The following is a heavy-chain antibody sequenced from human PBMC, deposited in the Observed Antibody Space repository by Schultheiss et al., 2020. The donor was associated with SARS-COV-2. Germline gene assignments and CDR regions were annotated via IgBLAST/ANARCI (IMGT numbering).Heavy chain of an antibody. Sequence: SGPTLVKPTQTLTLTCTFSGFSLSTSGMCVSWIRQPPGKGLEWIGVINHSGSTNYNPSLKSRVTISVDTYKNQFSLKLRSVTAADTAVYYCASSSHYYYYGMDVWGQGTTVTVSS. CDR2: INHSGST. V-gene: IGHV4-39*07. CDR1: GFSLSTSGMC. J-gene: IGHJ6*02. CDR3: ASSSHYYYYGMDV.